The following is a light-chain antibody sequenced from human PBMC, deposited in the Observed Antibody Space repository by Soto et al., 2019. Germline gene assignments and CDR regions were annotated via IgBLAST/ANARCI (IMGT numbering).Light chain of an antibody. CDR1: QSVSSN. Sequence: EIMMTQSPATLSVSPGERATLSRRASQSVSSNLAWYQQKPGQAPRLLIYGASTRATGIPARFSGSGSGTEFTLTISSLQSEDFAVYYCQQYNNWPLTFGPGTKVDI. CDR3: QQYNNWPLT. J-gene: IGKJ3*01. V-gene: IGKV3-15*01. CDR2: GAS.